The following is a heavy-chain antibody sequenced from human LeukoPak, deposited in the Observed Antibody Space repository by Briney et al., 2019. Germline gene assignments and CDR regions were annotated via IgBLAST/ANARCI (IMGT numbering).Heavy chain of an antibody. CDR2: ISYDGSNK. V-gene: IGHV3-30*04. D-gene: IGHD4-17*01. Sequence: GGSLRLSCAASGFTFSSYAMHWVRQAPGKGLEWVAVISYDGSNKYYADSVKGRFTISRDNSKNTLYLQMNSLRAEDTAVYYCARGLSGDYGNRDYWGQGTLVTVSS. J-gene: IGHJ4*02. CDR1: GFTFSSYA. CDR3: ARGLSGDYGNRDY.